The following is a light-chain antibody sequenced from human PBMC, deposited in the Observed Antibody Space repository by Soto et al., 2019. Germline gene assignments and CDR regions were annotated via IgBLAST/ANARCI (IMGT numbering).Light chain of an antibody. CDR1: QSVSNNY. J-gene: IGKJ1*01. CDR2: GAS. V-gene: IGKV3-20*01. CDR3: QQYNNWPRT. Sequence: IVLTQSPGTLSLSPGERATLSCRASQSVSNNYLAWYQQKPGQAPRLLIYGASNRATGIPDRFSDSGSGTDFTLTISSLQSEDFAVYYCQQYNNWPRTFGQGTKVDIK.